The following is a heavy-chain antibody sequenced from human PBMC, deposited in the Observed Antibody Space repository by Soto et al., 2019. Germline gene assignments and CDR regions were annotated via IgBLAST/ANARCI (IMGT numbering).Heavy chain of an antibody. Sequence: ASVKVSCKASGCTFSSYAISWVRQAPGQGLEWMGGIIPIFGTANYAQKFQGRVTITADESTSTAYMELSSLRSEDTAVYYCARALSLLWFGELWDGMQVLGQGTTDNVSS. V-gene: IGHV1-69*13. CDR3: ARALSLLWFGELWDGMQV. CDR2: IIPIFGTA. J-gene: IGHJ6*01. D-gene: IGHD3-10*01. CDR1: GCTFSSYA.